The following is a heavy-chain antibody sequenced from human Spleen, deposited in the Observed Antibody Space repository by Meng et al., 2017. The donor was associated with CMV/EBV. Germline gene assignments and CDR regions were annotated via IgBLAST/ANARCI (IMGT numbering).Heavy chain of an antibody. V-gene: IGHV3-53*05. CDR3: AKDLHCSSTSCYNGFDP. D-gene: IGHD2-2*01. J-gene: IGHJ5*02. CDR1: GFFVNNNY. CDR2: IYSDATT. Sequence: GESLKISCTASGFFVNNNYMSWVRQAPGKGLEWVSVIYSDATTRYADSVKGRFTISRDNAKKTLYLQMNSLRAEDTALYYCAKDLHCSSTSCYNGFDPWGQGTLVTVSS.